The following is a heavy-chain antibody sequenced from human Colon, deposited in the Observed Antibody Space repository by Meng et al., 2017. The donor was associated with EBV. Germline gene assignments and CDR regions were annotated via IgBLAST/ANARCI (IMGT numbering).Heavy chain of an antibody. J-gene: IGHJ4*02. CDR3: GTLKYTSGFYGPAY. D-gene: IGHD6-19*01. CDR1: GYTFTRYP. V-gene: IGHV7-4-1*02. Sequence: QVQLMQYGFELKKPGASVKVSCKASGYTFTRYPMNWVRQAPGQGLEWMGWISTNTGNPTYAQGFTGRFVFSVDTSVSTAYLQISSLKAEDTAVYYCGTLKYTSGFYGPAYWGQGALVTVSS. CDR2: ISTNTGNP.